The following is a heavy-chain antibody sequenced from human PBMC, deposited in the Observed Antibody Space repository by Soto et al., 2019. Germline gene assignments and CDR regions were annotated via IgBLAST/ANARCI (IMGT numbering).Heavy chain of an antibody. D-gene: IGHD3-22*01. CDR3: AGRGSKWLLLQSGYDAFDI. V-gene: IGHV4-30-4*01. CDR1: GGSISSGDYY. CDR2: IYYSGST. Sequence: SETLSLTCTVSGGSISSGDYYWSWIRQPPGKGLEWIGYIYYSGSTYYNPSLKSRVTISVDTSKNQFSLKLSSVTAADTAVYYCAGRGSKWLLLQSGYDAFDIWGQGTMVTVSS. J-gene: IGHJ3*02.